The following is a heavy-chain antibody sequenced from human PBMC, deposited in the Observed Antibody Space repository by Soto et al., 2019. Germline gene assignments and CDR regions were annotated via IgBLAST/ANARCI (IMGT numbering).Heavy chain of an antibody. V-gene: IGHV3-11*06. D-gene: IGHD2-21*01. Sequence: PGRFLKLSCATSGSPFNDSYMAWFCQTPGKGLEWLSHISPKSAFRNYADSVKGRFTISRDNTESSLFLQMNSLGVDDTAVYSCVRGGGGGLFEHWGQGVLVTVSS. CDR3: VRGGGGGLFEH. J-gene: IGHJ4*02. CDR1: GSPFNDSY. CDR2: ISPKSAFR.